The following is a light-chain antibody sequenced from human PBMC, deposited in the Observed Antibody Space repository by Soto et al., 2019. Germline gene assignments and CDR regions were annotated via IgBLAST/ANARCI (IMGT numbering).Light chain of an antibody. CDR1: QSVSSY. V-gene: IGKV3-11*01. CDR2: DAS. J-gene: IGKJ4*01. Sequence: EIVLTQSPATLSLSPGERATLSCRASQSVSSYLAWYQQKPGQAPRLLIYDASNRATGIPARFSGSGSGTDCTVTISSQEPEDFTIYYCKQRSNWPPVTFGGGTKVQIK. CDR3: KQRSNWPPVT.